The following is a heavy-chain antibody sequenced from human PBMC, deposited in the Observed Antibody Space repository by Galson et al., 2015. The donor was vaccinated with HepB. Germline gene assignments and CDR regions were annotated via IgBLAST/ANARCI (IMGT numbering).Heavy chain of an antibody. D-gene: IGHD1-26*01. V-gene: IGHV1-69*02. CDR3: ASGPIVGAPPPGY. Sequence: SVKVSCKASGGTFSSYTISWVRQAPGQGLEWMGRIIPILGIANYAQKFQGRVTITADKSTSTAYMELSSLKSEDTAVYCCASGPIVGAPPPGYWGQGTLVTVSS. J-gene: IGHJ4*02. CDR1: GGTFSSYT. CDR2: IIPILGIA.